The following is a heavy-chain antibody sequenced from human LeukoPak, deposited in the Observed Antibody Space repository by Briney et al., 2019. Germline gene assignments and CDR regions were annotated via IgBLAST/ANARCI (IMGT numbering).Heavy chain of an antibody. CDR1: GGSISSYY. Sequence: PSETLSLTCTVSGGSISSYYWSWIRQPPGKGLEWIGYIYYSGSTNYNPSLKSRVTISVDTSKNQFSLKLSSVTAADTAVYYCAREADGVAGTVWYFDLWGRGTLVTVSS. D-gene: IGHD6-19*01. CDR3: AREADGVAGTVWYFDL. CDR2: IYYSGST. J-gene: IGHJ2*01. V-gene: IGHV4-59*01.